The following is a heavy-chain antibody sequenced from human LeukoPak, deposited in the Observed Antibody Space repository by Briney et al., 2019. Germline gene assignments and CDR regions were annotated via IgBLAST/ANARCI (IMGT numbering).Heavy chain of an antibody. J-gene: IGHJ4*02. CDR1: GFTGSSNY. D-gene: IGHD5-18*01. V-gene: IGHV3-53*01. Sequence: PGGSLRLSCAVSGFTGSSNYMTWVRQAPGKGLEWVSVMYSGGSIYYSDSVKGRFTISRDISKNTVDLQLNSLRAEDTAVYYCASGKETSMAQGYWGQGTLVTVSS. CDR2: MYSGGSI. CDR3: ASGKETSMAQGY.